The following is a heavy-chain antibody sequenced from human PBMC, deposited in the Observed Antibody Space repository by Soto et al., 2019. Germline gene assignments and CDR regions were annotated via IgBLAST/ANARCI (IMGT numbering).Heavy chain of an antibody. J-gene: IGHJ6*02. Sequence: SETLSLTCTVSGGSISSYYWSWIRQPPGKGLEWIGYIYYSGSTNYNPSLKSRVTISVDTSKNQFSLKLSSVTAADTAVYYCARRARRRQLVRAYYYYGMDVWGQGTTVTVSS. CDR1: GGSISSYY. V-gene: IGHV4-59*12. CDR3: ARRARRRQLVRAYYYYGMDV. CDR2: IYYSGST. D-gene: IGHD6-13*01.